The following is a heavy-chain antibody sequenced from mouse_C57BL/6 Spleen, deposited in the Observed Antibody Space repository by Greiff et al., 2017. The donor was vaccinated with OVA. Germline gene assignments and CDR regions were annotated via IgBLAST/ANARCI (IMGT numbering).Heavy chain of an antibody. CDR2: IDPSDSDT. J-gene: IGHJ2*01. CDR3: ARGLDSSGYGY. Sequence: QVQLQQPGAELVRPGSSVKLSCKASGYTFTSYWMHWVKRRPGQGLEWIGVIDPSDSDTNYNQKFKGKSTLTVDTSSSTAYMQLSSLTAEYSAACYCARGLDSSGYGYWGHGTTLTVST. V-gene: IGHV1-59*01. D-gene: IGHD3-2*01. CDR1: GYTFTSYW.